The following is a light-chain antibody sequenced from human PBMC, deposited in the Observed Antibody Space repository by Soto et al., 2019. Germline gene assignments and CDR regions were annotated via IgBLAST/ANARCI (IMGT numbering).Light chain of an antibody. CDR3: QQSFSPLLT. V-gene: IGKV1-39*01. J-gene: IGKJ1*01. CDR1: QSISNY. Sequence: DIQMTQSPSSLSASVGDRVTITCRASQSISNYLNWYQQKPGKAPKLLIYAASSMQSGVPSRFSGSGSETDFTLTISSLQPDDSATYYRQQSFSPLLTFGQGTKVEV. CDR2: AAS.